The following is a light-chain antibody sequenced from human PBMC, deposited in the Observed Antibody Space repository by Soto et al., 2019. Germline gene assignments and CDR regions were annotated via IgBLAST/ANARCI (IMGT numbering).Light chain of an antibody. J-gene: IGKJ5*01. CDR3: QQYEKWPPSIT. Sequence: EIVMTQSPATLSVSPVDRATLSCRSGQPLNNNVAWYQHKPGQAPRLLIYGASTRATGISARFSGSGSGTEFTLTISSLQSEDFAVYYCQQYEKWPPSITFGQGTRLEIK. CDR1: QPLNNN. V-gene: IGKV3-15*01. CDR2: GAS.